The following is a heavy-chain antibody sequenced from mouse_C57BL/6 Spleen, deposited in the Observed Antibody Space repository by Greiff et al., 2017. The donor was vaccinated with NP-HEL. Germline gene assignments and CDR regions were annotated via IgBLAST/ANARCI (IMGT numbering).Heavy chain of an antibody. CDR2: IDPSDSET. CDR3: ARDVYYGSPQFAY. V-gene: IGHV1-52*01. Sequence: QVQLQQPGAELVRPGSSVKLSCKASGYTFTSYWMHWVKQRPIQGLEWIGNIDPSDSETHYNQKFKDKATLTVDKSSSTAYMQLSSLTSEDSAVYYCARDVYYGSPQFAYWGQGTLVTVSA. D-gene: IGHD2-2*01. CDR1: GYTFTSYW. J-gene: IGHJ3*01.